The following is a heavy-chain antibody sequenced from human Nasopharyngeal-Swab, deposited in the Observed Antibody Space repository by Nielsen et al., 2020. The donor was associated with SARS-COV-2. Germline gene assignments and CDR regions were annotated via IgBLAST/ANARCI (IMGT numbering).Heavy chain of an antibody. CDR2: VNPGNSDT. V-gene: IGHV5-51*01. Sequence: GESLKISCQGSGYTFTTYWIGWLRQTPGKGLEWMGFVNPGNSDTKYSPSFQGQVTISADKSISTAYLQWTSLKASDTAMYYCASLAVADPFDYWGQGTLVTVSS. D-gene: IGHD6-19*01. J-gene: IGHJ4*02. CDR1: GYTFTTYW. CDR3: ASLAVADPFDY.